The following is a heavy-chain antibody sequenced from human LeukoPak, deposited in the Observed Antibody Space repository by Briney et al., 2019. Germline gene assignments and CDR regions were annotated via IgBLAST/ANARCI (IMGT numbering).Heavy chain of an antibody. J-gene: IGHJ3*02. Sequence: PSETLSLTCTVSGGSISTYYWSWIRQPPGRGREWIGYIYYSGSTSYNPSLKSRVTISVDTSKNQSSLKLGSVSAADTAVYYCAREQDSGDYRGDAFDIWGQGTMVTVSS. CDR1: GGSISTYY. CDR3: AREQDSGDYRGDAFDI. V-gene: IGHV4-59*01. D-gene: IGHD4-17*01. CDR2: IYYSGST.